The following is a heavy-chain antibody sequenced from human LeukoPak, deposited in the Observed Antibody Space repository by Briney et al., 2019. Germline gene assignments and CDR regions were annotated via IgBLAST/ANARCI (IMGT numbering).Heavy chain of an antibody. Sequence: PGGSLRLSCAASGFTFSSYGMHWVRQAPGKGVEWGAVIWYEGSNKYYADSVKGRFTISRDNSKNTLYLQMNSLRAEDTAVYYCARAYFSHYFDYWGQGALVTVSS. V-gene: IGHV3-33*01. CDR2: IWYEGSNK. CDR1: GFTFSSYG. CDR3: ARAYFSHYFDY. D-gene: IGHD2/OR15-2a*01. J-gene: IGHJ4*02.